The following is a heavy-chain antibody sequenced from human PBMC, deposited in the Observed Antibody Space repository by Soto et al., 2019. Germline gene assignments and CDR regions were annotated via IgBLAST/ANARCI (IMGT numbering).Heavy chain of an antibody. Sequence: EVQLVESGGGLVQPGGSLRLSCAASGFTFSSYSMNWVRQAPGKGLEWVSYISSSSSTIYYADSVKGRFTISRDNAKNSLYLQMNSLRAEDTAVYYCARDPEDFWTGEGSYWGQGTLVTVSS. J-gene: IGHJ4*02. D-gene: IGHD3-3*01. CDR2: ISSSSSTI. CDR3: ARDPEDFWTGEGSY. CDR1: GFTFSSYS. V-gene: IGHV3-48*01.